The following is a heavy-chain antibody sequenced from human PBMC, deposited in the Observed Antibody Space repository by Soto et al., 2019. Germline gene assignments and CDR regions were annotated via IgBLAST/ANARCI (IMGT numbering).Heavy chain of an antibody. V-gene: IGHV1-18*01. J-gene: IGHJ6*02. D-gene: IGHD5-12*01. CDR3: ARTTSAYEYYYYGMDV. Sequence: ASVKVSCKASGYTFTRYGISWVRQAPGRGLEWMGWISAYNANTNYAQNLQDRVTMTTDTSTSTAYMELRSLRSDDTAVYFCARTTSAYEYYYYGMDVWGQGTTVTVSS. CDR2: ISAYNANT. CDR1: GYTFTRYG.